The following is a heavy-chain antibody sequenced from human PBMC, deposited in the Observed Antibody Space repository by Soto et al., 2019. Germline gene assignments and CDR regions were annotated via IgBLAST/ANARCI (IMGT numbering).Heavy chain of an antibody. CDR3: ARVSGSWGSWHDAFDI. CDR1: GYTFTSYG. D-gene: IGHD6-13*01. J-gene: IGHJ3*02. CDR2: IIPIFGTA. V-gene: IGHV1-69*13. Sequence: SVKVSCKASGYTFTSYGISWVRQAPGQGLEWMGGIIPIFGTANYAQKFQGRVTITADESTSTAYMELSSLRSEDTAVYYCARVSGSWGSWHDAFDIWGQGTMVTVSS.